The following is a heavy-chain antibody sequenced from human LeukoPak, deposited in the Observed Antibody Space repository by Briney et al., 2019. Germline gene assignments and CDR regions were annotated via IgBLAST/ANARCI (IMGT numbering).Heavy chain of an antibody. Sequence: GGSLRLSCAASGFTFSSYGMSWVRQAPGKGLEWVSAISGSGGSTYYADSVKGRFTISRDNSKNTLYLQMNSLRAEDTAVYYCAKALFTPGYYDSSGYYYGVFYYFDYWGQGTLVTVSS. CDR1: GFTFSSYG. D-gene: IGHD3-22*01. J-gene: IGHJ4*02. CDR2: ISGSGGST. V-gene: IGHV3-23*01. CDR3: AKALFTPGYYDSSGYYYGVFYYFDY.